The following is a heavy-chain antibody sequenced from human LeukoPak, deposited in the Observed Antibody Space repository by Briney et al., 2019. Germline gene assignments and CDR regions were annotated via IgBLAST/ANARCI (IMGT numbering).Heavy chain of an antibody. Sequence: PSETLSLTCTVSGGSISSSSYYWGWIRQPPGKGLEWIGSIYYSGSTYYNPSLKSRVTISVDTSKNQFSLKLSSVTAADTAVYYCAGLKTTPYYYYYGMDVWGQGTTVTVS. CDR3: AGLKTTPYYYYYGMDV. CDR1: GGSISSSSYY. V-gene: IGHV4-39*01. CDR2: IYYSGST. J-gene: IGHJ6*02. D-gene: IGHD1-1*01.